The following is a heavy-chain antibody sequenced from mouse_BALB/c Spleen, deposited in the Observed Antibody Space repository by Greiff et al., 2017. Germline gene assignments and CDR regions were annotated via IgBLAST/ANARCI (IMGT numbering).Heavy chain of an antibody. CDR3: ARQSTGNAMDY. J-gene: IGHJ4*01. CDR1: GFNIKDTY. Sequence: EVQLQQSGAELVKPGASVKLSCTASGFNIKDTYMHWVKQRPEQGLEWIGRIDPANGNTKYDPKFQGKATITADTSSNTAYLQLSSLTSEDTAVYYCARQSTGNAMDYWGQGTSVTVSS. D-gene: IGHD2-1*01. V-gene: IGHV14-3*02. CDR2: IDPANGNT.